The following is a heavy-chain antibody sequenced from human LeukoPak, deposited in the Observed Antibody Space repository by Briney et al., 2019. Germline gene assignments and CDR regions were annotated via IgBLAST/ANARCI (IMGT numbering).Heavy chain of an antibody. CDR1: GFTFGSYA. V-gene: IGHV3-23*01. CDR2: ISGSGGST. D-gene: IGHD1-26*01. Sequence: PGGSLRLSCAASGFTFGSYAMSWVRQAPGKGLEWVSAISGSGGSTYYADSVKGRFTISRDNSKNTLYLQMNSLRAEDTAVYYCAKDFSRIVGAFRNWGQGTLVTVSS. CDR3: AKDFSRIVGAFRN. J-gene: IGHJ4*02.